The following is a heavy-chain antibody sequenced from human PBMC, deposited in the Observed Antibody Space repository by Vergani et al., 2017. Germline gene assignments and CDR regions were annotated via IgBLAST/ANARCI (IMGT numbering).Heavy chain of an antibody. CDR1: SFTLGDYG. CDR2: TWYEGNNN. D-gene: IGHD5-24*01. J-gene: IGHJ4*02. V-gene: IGHV3-33*01. Sequence: QVQLVESGGGVVQPGRSLRLSCTPSSFTLGDYGMHWVRQAPGRGLEWVSMTWYEGNNNYYADSVKGRFTISKDISKNTLYLQMNSLRGDDTAVYYCARGTRDSPSSLDYWGQGTLVTVSS. CDR3: ARGTRDSPSSLDY.